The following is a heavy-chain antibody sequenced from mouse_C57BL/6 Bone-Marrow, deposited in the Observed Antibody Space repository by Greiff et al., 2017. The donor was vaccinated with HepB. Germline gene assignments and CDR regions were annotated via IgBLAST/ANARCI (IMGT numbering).Heavy chain of an antibody. J-gene: IGHJ1*03. CDR1: GYTFNSDC. Sequence: QVQLQQSGAELVMPGASVKLSCTASGYTFNSDCMHWVKQRPGQGLEWIGEIDPADSYTNYHYKFKGKSTLTVDKSSSTAYMQLSSLTSEDTAVYYCTNEVVTTVVATEHWDFEVWGTAATVTAAS. CDR2: IDPADSYT. V-gene: IGHV1-69*01. CDR3: TNEVVTTVVATEHWDFEV. D-gene: IGHD1-1*01.